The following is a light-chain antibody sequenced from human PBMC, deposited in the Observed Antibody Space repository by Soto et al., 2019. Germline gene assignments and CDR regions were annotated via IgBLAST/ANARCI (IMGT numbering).Light chain of an antibody. Sequence: QSVLTQPPSVSGAPGQRVTISCTGSSSNIGAGYDVHWYQQLPGTAPKLLIYGNINRPSGVPDRFSGSKSGTSASLAITGLQAEDEGDYYYQSYDSSLSGVVFGGGTKLTVL. J-gene: IGLJ3*02. V-gene: IGLV1-40*01. CDR3: QSYDSSLSGVV. CDR2: GNI. CDR1: SSNIGAGYD.